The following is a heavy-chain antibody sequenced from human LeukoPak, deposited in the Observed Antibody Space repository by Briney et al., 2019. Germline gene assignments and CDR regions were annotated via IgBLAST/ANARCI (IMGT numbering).Heavy chain of an antibody. CDR1: GFTFDDYA. CDR2: ISWDGGST. V-gene: IGHV3-43D*03. J-gene: IGHJ4*02. Sequence: GGSLRLSCAASGFTFDDYAMHWVRQAPGKCLEWVSLISWDGGSTYYADSVKGRFTISRDNSKNSLYLQMNSLRAEDTALYYCAKDSSGYFTSFDYWGQGTLVTVSS. D-gene: IGHD3-22*01. CDR3: AKDSSGYFTSFDY.